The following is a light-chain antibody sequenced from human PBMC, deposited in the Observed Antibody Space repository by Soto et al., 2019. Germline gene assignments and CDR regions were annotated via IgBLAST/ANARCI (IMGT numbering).Light chain of an antibody. CDR2: GAS. V-gene: IGKV3-11*01. Sequence: EIALTQSPATLSLSPGERATLSCRASQSVGSYLAWYRQKPGQAPRLLISGASNRAPGIPARFSGSGSGTEFTLTISSLEPEDFAVYYCQQRNTWPPSWTFGQGTKVEIK. J-gene: IGKJ1*01. CDR1: QSVGSY. CDR3: QQRNTWPPSWT.